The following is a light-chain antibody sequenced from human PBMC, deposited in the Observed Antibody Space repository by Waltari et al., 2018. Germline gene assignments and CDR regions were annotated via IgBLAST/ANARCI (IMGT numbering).Light chain of an antibody. J-gene: IGKJ1*01. Sequence: EIVLTQSPATLSLSPGERATLSCRASHFINNYLLWYQQKPGQAPRLLISDASNRATGIPARFSGSGSGTDFTLTISSLEPEDFAVYYCQHRSDWPPWTFGQGTKVEV. CDR2: DAS. CDR3: QHRSDWPPWT. CDR1: HFINNY. V-gene: IGKV3-11*01.